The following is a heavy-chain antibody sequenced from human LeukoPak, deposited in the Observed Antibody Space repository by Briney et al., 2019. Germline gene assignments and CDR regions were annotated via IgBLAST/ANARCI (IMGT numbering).Heavy chain of an antibody. CDR3: ARADRLHGGSYLIGP. V-gene: IGHV1-2*02. Sequence: ASVKVSCKTSGYSFTDYYMHWVRQAPGQGLEWKGWINPNSGGTSSAQKFQGRVTMTRDTSITTVYMEVNWLTSDDTAMYYCARADRLHGGSYLIGPWGQGTLVTVSS. D-gene: IGHD3-16*01. CDR1: GYSFTDYY. J-gene: IGHJ5*02. CDR2: INPNSGGT.